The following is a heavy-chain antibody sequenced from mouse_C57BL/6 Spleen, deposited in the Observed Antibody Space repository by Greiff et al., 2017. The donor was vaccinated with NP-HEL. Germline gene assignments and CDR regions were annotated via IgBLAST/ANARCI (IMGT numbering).Heavy chain of an antibody. CDR2: IDPSDSYT. D-gene: IGHD2-10*01. J-gene: IGHJ1*03. CDR1: GYTFTSYW. V-gene: IGHV1-69*01. CDR3: ARPYSGYFDV. Sequence: QQPGAELVMPGASVKLSCKASGYTFTSYWMHWVKQRPGQGLEWIGEIDPSDSYTNYNQKFKGKSTLTVDKSSSTAYMQLSSLTSEDSAVYYCARPYSGYFDVWGTGTTVTVSS.